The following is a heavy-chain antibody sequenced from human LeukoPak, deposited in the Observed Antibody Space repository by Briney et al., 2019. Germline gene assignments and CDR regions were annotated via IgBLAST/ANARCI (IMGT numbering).Heavy chain of an antibody. D-gene: IGHD2-15*01. V-gene: IGHV1-46*01. J-gene: IGHJ4*02. CDR2: INPSGGST. CDR1: GYTFTSYY. Sequence: ASVKVSCKASGYTFTSYYMHWVRQAPGQGLEWMGIINPSGGSTSYAQKFQGRVTMTRDTSTSTVYMELSSLRSEDTAVYYCARVDCSGGSCQGSFDYWGQGTLVTVSS. CDR3: ARVDCSGGSCQGSFDY.